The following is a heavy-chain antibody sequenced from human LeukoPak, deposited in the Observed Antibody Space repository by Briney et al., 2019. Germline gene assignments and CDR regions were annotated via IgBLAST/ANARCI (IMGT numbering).Heavy chain of an antibody. V-gene: IGHV1-18*01. CDR1: GYTFINYG. J-gene: IGHJ4*02. Sequence: GASVKVSCKASGYTFINYGISWVRQAPGQGLEWMGWISTYSGNTNGAQKLQGRGTMTTDTSTSTAYMELRSLRSGDTAVYYCARSQYSYGPFDYWGQGTLVTVSS. D-gene: IGHD5-18*01. CDR3: ARSQYSYGPFDY. CDR2: ISTYSGNT.